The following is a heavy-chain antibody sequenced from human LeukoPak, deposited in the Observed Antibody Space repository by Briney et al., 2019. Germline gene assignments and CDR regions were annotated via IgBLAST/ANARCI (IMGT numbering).Heavy chain of an antibody. Sequence: PSETLSLTCTVSGGSIGSYYWSWIRQPPGKGLEWIGYIYDSGSTNYNPSLKSRGTISVDTSKNQFSLKLSSVPAAGTAVYYCACLTTADAFDIWGQGTMVTVSS. CDR2: IYDSGST. J-gene: IGHJ3*02. D-gene: IGHD3-22*01. CDR3: ACLTTADAFDI. CDR1: GGSIGSYY. V-gene: IGHV4-59*01.